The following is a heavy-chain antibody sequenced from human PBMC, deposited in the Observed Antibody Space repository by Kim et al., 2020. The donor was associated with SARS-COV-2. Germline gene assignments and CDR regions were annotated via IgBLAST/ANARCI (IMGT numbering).Heavy chain of an antibody. V-gene: IGHV4-59*01. CDR2: IYYSGST. Sequence: SETLSLTCTVSGGSISSYYWSWIRQPPGKGLEWIGYIYYSGSTNYNPSLKSRVTISVDTSKNQFSLKLSSVTAADTAVYYCAREKPALNNWFDPWGQGTLVTVSS. CDR1: GGSISSYY. CDR3: AREKPALNNWFDP. J-gene: IGHJ5*02.